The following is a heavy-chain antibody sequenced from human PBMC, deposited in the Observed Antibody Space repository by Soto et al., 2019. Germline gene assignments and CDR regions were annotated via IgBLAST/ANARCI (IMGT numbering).Heavy chain of an antibody. D-gene: IGHD2-8*01. J-gene: IGHJ4*02. Sequence: SETLSLTCTVSGDSIGTTDSYLAWIRQSPGKGLEGIGNIHYSWSTDYMPSLRSRVTLSVDTSKNKFYLRLTSVTAEDTAVYYCSRHEGNGNVWTLDYWGQGILVTVSS. CDR1: GDSIGTTDSY. V-gene: IGHV4-39*01. CDR3: SRHEGNGNVWTLDY. CDR2: IHYSWST.